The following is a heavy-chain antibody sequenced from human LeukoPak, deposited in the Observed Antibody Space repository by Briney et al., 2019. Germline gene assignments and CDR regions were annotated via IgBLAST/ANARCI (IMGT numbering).Heavy chain of an antibody. V-gene: IGHV3-30*18. Sequence: GRSLRLSCAASGFTFSSYGMHWVRQAPGKGLEWVAVMSYDGSNKYYADSVKGRFTISRDNSKNTLYLQMNSLRAEDTAVYYCAKDAYSSSWYSRYYYYYCMDVWGQGTTVTVSS. D-gene: IGHD6-13*01. CDR2: MSYDGSNK. CDR1: GFTFSSYG. J-gene: IGHJ6*02. CDR3: AKDAYSSSWYSRYYYYYCMDV.